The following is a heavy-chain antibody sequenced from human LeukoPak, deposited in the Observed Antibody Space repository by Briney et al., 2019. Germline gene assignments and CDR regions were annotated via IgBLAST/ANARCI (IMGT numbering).Heavy chain of an antibody. CDR1: GGSISSYY. V-gene: IGHV4-59*08. CDR2: IYYSGNT. J-gene: IGHJ4*02. Sequence: SETLSLTCTVSGGSISSYYWSWIRQPPGKGLEWIGYIYYSGNTNYNPSLKSRLTMSADRSRNQFSLKLNSVTAADTSVYYCARINWNYFDYWGQGILVTVSS. CDR3: ARINWNYFDY. D-gene: IGHD1-1*01.